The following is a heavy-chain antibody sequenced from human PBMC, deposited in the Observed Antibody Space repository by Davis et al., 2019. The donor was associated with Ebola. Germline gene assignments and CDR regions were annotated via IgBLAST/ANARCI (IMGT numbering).Heavy chain of an antibody. Sequence: AASVKVSCKASGYTFTSYGISWVRQAPGQGLEWMGWISAYNGNTNYAQKLQGRVTMTKDTSTSTAYMELRSLRSDDTALYYWARSITMIVEVGGWFDPWGQGTLVTVSS. CDR2: ISAYNGNT. V-gene: IGHV1-18*01. CDR3: ARSITMIVEVGGWFDP. D-gene: IGHD3-22*01. CDR1: GYTFTSYG. J-gene: IGHJ5*02.